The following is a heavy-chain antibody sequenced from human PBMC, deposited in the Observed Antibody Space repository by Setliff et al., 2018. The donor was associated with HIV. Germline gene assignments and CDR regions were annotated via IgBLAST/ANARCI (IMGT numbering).Heavy chain of an antibody. J-gene: IGHJ6*03. V-gene: IGHV4-39*01. D-gene: IGHD3-10*01. CDR1: DASYSGTNHY. Sequence: SETLSLTCTLSDASYSGTNHYWGWIRQPPGKGPEWIGSIDDSGMTYYSPSLRSRVTSSVDPSKIQFSLKLSSVAAADTAVYYCVRQAFYYASETYSHFYMDVWGKGIAVTVSS. CDR3: VRQAFYYASETYSHFYMDV. CDR2: IDDSGMT.